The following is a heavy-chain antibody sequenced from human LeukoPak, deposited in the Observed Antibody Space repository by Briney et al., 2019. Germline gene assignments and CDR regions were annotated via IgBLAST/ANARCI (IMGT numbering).Heavy chain of an antibody. CDR2: INNDGSST. V-gene: IGHV3-74*01. Sequence: GGSLRLSCASSGFTFSFYWMHWVRQAPGKGLVWVSRINNDGSSTSYAGSVMGRFTISRDNAKNTLYLQMNNLRAEDTAVYYCARDNEYCTGGTCSLDYWGQGALVTVSS. J-gene: IGHJ4*02. CDR1: GFTFSFYW. D-gene: IGHD2-15*01. CDR3: ARDNEYCTGGTCSLDY.